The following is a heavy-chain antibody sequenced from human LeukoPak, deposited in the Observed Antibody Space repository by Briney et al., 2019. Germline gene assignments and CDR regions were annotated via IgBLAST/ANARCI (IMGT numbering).Heavy chain of an antibody. Sequence: ASVKVSCTASGGTFSSYAISWVRQAPGQGLEWMGGIIPIFGTANYAQKFQGRVTITADESTSTAYMELSSLRSEDTAVYYCASPGIAVAGYAFDIWGQGTMVTVSS. D-gene: IGHD6-19*01. CDR3: ASPGIAVAGYAFDI. J-gene: IGHJ3*02. CDR2: IIPIFGTA. V-gene: IGHV1-69*13. CDR1: GGTFSSYA.